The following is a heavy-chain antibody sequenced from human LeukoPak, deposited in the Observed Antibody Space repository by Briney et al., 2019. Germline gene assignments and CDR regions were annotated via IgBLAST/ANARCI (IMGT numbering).Heavy chain of an antibody. D-gene: IGHD2-2*01. V-gene: IGHV1-2*02. CDR1: GYTFTGYY. CDR2: INPNSGGT. J-gene: IGHJ4*02. CDR3: AIHTIVVVPVLSDY. Sequence: VASVKVSCKASGYTFTGYYMHWVRQAPGQGLEWMGWINPNSGGTNYAQKFQGRVTMTRDTSISTAYMELSRLRSDDTAVYYCAIHTIVVVPVLSDYWGQGTLVTVSS.